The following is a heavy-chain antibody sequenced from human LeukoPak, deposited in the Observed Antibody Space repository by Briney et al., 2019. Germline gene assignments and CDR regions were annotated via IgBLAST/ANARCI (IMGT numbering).Heavy chain of an antibody. CDR1: GFTFNTYA. CDR2: ISTGGVNT. CDR3: AKRWIQLWLGGSAAAGTGYYFDY. J-gene: IGHJ4*02. D-gene: IGHD5-18*01. V-gene: IGHV3-23*01. Sequence: QSGGSLRLSCAASGFTFNTYAMSWVRQAPGKGLEWVSAISTGGVNTYYTDSVKGRFTISRDNSKNTLYLQMNSLRAEDTAVYYCAKRWIQLWLGGSAAAGTGYYFDYWGQGTLVTVSS.